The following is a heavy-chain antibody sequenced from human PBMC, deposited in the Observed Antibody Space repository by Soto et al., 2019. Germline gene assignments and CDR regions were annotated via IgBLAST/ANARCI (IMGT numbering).Heavy chain of an antibody. V-gene: IGHV3-21*01. Sequence: PGGSLRLSCAASGFTFSSYSMNWVRQAPGKGLEWVSSISSSSSYIYYADSVKGRFTISRDNAKNSLYLQMNSLRAEDTAVYYCARPRSSGWYHMGDYWGQGTLVTAPQ. CDR3: ARPRSSGWYHMGDY. CDR2: ISSSSSYI. J-gene: IGHJ4*02. D-gene: IGHD6-19*01. CDR1: GFTFSSYS.